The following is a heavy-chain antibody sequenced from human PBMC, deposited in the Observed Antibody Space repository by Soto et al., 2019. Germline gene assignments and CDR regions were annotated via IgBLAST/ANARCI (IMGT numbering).Heavy chain of an antibody. J-gene: IGHJ4*02. CDR1: GFTFSSYS. CDR2: ISSSSSYI. CDR3: XXDVXSSYRHFDY. D-gene: IGHD6-13*01. V-gene: IGHV3-21*01. Sequence: RLSCAASGFTFSSYSMNWVRQAPGKGLEWVSSISSSSSYIYYADSVKGRFTISRDNAKNSLYLQMNSLRAEDTAVYYXXXDVXSSYRHFDYWXQGTRVTVSS.